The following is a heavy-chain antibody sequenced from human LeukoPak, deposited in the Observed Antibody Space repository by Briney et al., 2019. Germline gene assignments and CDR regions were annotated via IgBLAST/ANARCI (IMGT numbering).Heavy chain of an antibody. J-gene: IGHJ5*02. CDR2: ISGSGGST. Sequence: GGSLRLSCAASGFTFSSYGMSWVRQAPGKGLEWVSAISGSGGSTYYADSVKGRFTISRDNSKNTLYLQMNSLRAEDTAVYYCAKGPIVVVVAASKGNWFDPWGQGTLVTVSS. CDR3: AKGPIVVVVAASKGNWFDP. CDR1: GFTFSSYG. V-gene: IGHV3-23*01. D-gene: IGHD2-15*01.